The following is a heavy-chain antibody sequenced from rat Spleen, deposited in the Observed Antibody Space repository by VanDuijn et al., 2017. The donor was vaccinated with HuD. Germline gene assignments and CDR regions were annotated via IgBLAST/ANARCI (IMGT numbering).Heavy chain of an antibody. CDR2: ISTGGCST. J-gene: IGHJ2*01. CDR3: ARQTYTTPDY. CDR1: GFTFSNFY. Sequence: EVQLVESGGGLVQPGRSLKLSCAASGFTFSNFYMAWVRQAPTKGLEWVAYISTGGCSTYYGDSGKGRFTISRDNAKNTLYLQMNSLRSEDTATYYCARQTYTTPDYWGQGVMVTVSS. D-gene: IGHD1-6*01. V-gene: IGHV5-25*01.